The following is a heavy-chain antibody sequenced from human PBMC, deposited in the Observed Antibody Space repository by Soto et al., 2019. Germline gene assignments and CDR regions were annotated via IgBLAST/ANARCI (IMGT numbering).Heavy chain of an antibody. Sequence: EVQVVESGGGLIQPGGSLKLSCAASGFTVSSNYMSWVRQAPGKGLEWVSVLNSGGSTYYADSVKGRFTISRDNSKNMLYLQLNTLRVEDTAVYYCARDSGRPHYNYHGLDVWGQGTTVTVSS. J-gene: IGHJ6*02. CDR3: ARDSGRPHYNYHGLDV. V-gene: IGHV3-53*01. CDR2: LNSGGST. D-gene: IGHD3-10*01. CDR1: GFTVSSNY.